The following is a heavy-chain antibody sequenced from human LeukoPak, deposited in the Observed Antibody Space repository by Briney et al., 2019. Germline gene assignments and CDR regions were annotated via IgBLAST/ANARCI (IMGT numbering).Heavy chain of an antibody. V-gene: IGHV3-30-3*01. CDR1: GFTFSSYA. Sequence: PGRSLRLSCAASGFTFSSYAMHWVRQAPGKGLEWVAVISYDGSNKYYADSVKGRFTIYRDNSKNTLYLQMNSLRAEDTAVYYCARDGGSVFDYWGQGTLVTVSS. CDR3: ARDGGSVFDY. D-gene: IGHD3-16*01. CDR2: ISYDGSNK. J-gene: IGHJ4*02.